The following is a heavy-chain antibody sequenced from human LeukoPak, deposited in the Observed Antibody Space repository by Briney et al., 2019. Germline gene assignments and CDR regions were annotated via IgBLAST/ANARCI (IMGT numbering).Heavy chain of an antibody. CDR1: GYSFTSYW. J-gene: IGHJ4*02. V-gene: IGHV5-51*01. Sequence: GESLKISCKGSGYSFTSYWIGWVRQMPGKGREGMGIIYPGDSDTRYSPSFQGPVTISADKSISTAYLQWSSLRAADTGMYYCAGWRIAARPRGGYFDYWGQGTLVTASS. D-gene: IGHD6-6*01. CDR3: AGWRIAARPRGGYFDY. CDR2: IYPGDSDT.